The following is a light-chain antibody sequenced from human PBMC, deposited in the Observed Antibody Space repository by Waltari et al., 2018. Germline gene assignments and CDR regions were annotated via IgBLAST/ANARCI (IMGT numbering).Light chain of an antibody. CDR3: NSRDSSGDHVV. CDR2: AKN. V-gene: IGLV3-19*01. CDR1: SLRNNY. Sequence: SSELTQDPAVSVALGQTVRITCQVDSLRNNYASCYQQKTGHAPILVIFAKNSRPSGIPSRFSGSTSGSTASLTITGAQAEDEADYYCNSRDSSGDHVVFGGGTKLTVL. J-gene: IGLJ2*01.